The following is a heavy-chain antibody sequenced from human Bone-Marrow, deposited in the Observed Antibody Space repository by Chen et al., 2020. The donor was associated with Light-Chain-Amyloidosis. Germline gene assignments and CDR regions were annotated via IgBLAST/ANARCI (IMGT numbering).Heavy chain of an antibody. Sequence: VQLVESGGGVVQPGRSLRLSCAASGFTLSRYSIHLVRQAPGKGLEWVANIKQDGSEKYYVDSVEGRFTISRDNAKNSLFLQMTSLRAEDTAVYYCARDGLYCTYIDCAGDGFDVWGQGIMVTVSS. D-gene: IGHD2-8*01. CDR1: GFTLSRYS. V-gene: IGHV3-7*01. J-gene: IGHJ3*01. CDR3: ARDGLYCTYIDCAGDGFDV. CDR2: IKQDGSEK.